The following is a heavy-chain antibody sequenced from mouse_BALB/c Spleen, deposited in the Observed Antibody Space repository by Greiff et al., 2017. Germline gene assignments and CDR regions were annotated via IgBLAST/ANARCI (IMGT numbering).Heavy chain of an antibody. J-gene: IGHJ3*01. CDR3: ASPIYGNYVAY. D-gene: IGHD2-1*01. V-gene: IGHV2-2*02. Sequence: VQLQQSGPGLVQPSQSLSITCTVSGFSLTSYGVHWVRQSPGKGLEWLGVIWSGGSTDYNAAFISRLSISKDNSKSQVFFKMNSLQANDTAIYYCASPIYGNYVAYWGQGTLVTVSA. CDR2: IWSGGST. CDR1: GFSLTSYG.